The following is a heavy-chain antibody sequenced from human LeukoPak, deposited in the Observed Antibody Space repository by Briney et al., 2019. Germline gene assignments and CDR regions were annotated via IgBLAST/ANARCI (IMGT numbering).Heavy chain of an antibody. V-gene: IGHV4-59*01. D-gene: IGHD3-22*01. J-gene: IGHJ3*02. Sequence: PSETLSLTCTVSGGSNSSYYRSWIRQPPGKGLEWIGYIYYSGSTNYNPSLKSRVTISVDTSKNQFSLKLSSVTAADTAVYYCARGPDSSGYYDAFDIWGQGTMVTVSS. CDR2: IYYSGST. CDR3: ARGPDSSGYYDAFDI. CDR1: GGSNSSYY.